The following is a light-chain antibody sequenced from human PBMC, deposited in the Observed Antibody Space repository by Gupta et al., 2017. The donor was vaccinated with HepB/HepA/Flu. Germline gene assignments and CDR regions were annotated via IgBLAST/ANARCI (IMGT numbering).Light chain of an antibody. J-gene: IGKJ1*01. V-gene: IGKV1-8*01. CDR3: QQYYGHPRT. CDR1: QDVSRF. CDR2: SAS. Sequence: AIRMTQSPSSLSAFTGDRVTISCRASQDVSRFLAWYQQRPGTAPKLLIQSASNLQSGVPSRFSGSGSGTEFTLTISSLQSEDFATYYCQQYYGHPRTFGQGTKIEIK.